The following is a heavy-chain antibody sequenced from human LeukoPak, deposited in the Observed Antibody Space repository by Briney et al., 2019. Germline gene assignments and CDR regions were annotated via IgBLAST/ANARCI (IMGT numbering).Heavy chain of an antibody. CDR2: IYHSGST. J-gene: IGHJ6*03. D-gene: IGHD2-2*01. Sequence: PSETLSLTCTVSGYSMRSGYYWGWIRLAPRKGLEWTGSIYHSGSTYYNLSLRRRVIMSVDTSKNQFSLKVNSVTAADTAIYYCARSHIVVVPAGRGSRYFYMDVWGRGTTVAVSS. CDR1: GYSMRSGYY. CDR3: ARSHIVVVPAGRGSRYFYMDV. V-gene: IGHV4-38-2*02.